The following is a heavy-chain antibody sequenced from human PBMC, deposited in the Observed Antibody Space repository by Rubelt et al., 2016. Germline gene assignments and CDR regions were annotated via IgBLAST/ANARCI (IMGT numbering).Heavy chain of an antibody. Sequence: WVRQSPRKGLEWVSRVTWHGTPAMYAGFAKGRFTISRDNSKNSLYLQMDSLQPDDTALYYCTRGSYKDYDRLFDHWGQGTLVTVSS. J-gene: IGHJ4*02. CDR3: TRGSYKDYDRLFDH. V-gene: IGHV3-43*01. CDR2: VTWHGTPA. D-gene: IGHD3-16*01.